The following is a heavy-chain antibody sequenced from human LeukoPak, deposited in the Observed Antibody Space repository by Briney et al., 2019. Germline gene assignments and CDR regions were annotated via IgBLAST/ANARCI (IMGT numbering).Heavy chain of an antibody. V-gene: IGHV1-2*04. CDR1: GYTFTGYY. D-gene: IGHD1-26*01. CDR3: ARTGYSGSFSYYYYGMDV. J-gene: IGHJ6*02. CDR2: ISPNSGGT. Sequence: ASVKVSCKASGYTFTGYYMHWVRQAPGQGLEWMGWISPNSGGTNYAQKFQGWVTMTTDTSTSTAYMELRSLRSDDTAVYYCARTGYSGSFSYYYYGMDVWGQGTTVTVSS.